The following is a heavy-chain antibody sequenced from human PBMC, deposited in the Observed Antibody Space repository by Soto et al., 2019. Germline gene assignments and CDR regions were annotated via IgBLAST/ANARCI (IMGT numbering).Heavy chain of an antibody. J-gene: IGHJ4*02. V-gene: IGHV3-21*01. CDR1: GFTFSSYS. D-gene: IGHD2-2*01. CDR2: ISSSSSYI. Sequence: EVQLVESGGGLVKPGGSLRLSCAASGFTFSSYSMNWVRQAQGKGLEWVSSISSSSSYIYYADSVKGRFTISRDNAKNSLYLQMNSLRAEDTAVYYCARARRPYCSSTSCYFHYWGQGTLVTVSS. CDR3: ARARRPYCSSTSCYFHY.